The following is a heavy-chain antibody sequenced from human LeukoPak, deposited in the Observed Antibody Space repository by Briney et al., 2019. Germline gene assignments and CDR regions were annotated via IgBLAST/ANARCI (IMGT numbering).Heavy chain of an antibody. CDR2: ISTDGTMA. D-gene: IGHD6-13*01. J-gene: IGHJ4*02. CDR3: AKDLYSSSWYYFDY. Sequence: GGSLRLSCAASGFTFNNYEMNWVRQAPGKGLEWISYISTDGTMAYYAGSVKGRFTISRDNAKNSLYLQMNSLRAEDMALYYCAKDLYSSSWYYFDYWGQGTLVTVSS. V-gene: IGHV3-48*03. CDR1: GFTFNNYE.